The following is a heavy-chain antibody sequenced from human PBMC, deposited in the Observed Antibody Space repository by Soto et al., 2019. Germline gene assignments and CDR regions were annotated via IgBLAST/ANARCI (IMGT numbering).Heavy chain of an antibody. D-gene: IGHD7-27*01. J-gene: IGHJ4*02. Sequence: ASVKVSCKASGGTFSSYTISWVRQAPGQGLEWMGRIIPILGIANYAQKFQGRVTITADKSTSTAYMELSSLRSEDTAVYYCARDLDGEFSYSHYFDYWGQGTLVTVSS. CDR3: ARDLDGEFSYSHYFDY. V-gene: IGHV1-69*04. CDR1: GGTFSSYT. CDR2: IIPILGIA.